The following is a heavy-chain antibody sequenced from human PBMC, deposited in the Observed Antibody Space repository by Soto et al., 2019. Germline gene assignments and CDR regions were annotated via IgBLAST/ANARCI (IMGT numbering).Heavy chain of an antibody. V-gene: IGHV3-48*02. J-gene: IGHJ4*02. CDR3: AREDILGARSFDY. CDR2: ISSGSKTI. CDR1: GFTFSSYS. Sequence: GGSLRLSCAASGFTFSSYSVNWVRQAPGKGLEWVSYISSGSKTIFYADSVKGRFTVSRDNAKNSQYLQMNSLRDEDTAVYYCAREDILGARSFDYWGQGTLVTVSS. D-gene: IGHD1-26*01.